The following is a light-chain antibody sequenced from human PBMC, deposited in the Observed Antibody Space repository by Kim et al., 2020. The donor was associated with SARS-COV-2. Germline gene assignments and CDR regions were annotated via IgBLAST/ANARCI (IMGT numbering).Light chain of an antibody. J-gene: IGKJ5*01. V-gene: IGKV1-12*01. CDR2: AAS. CDR3: QQSNNFPIT. Sequence: DVQMTQSPSSVSASVGARVTITCRASQAIASWLAWYQQKPGKAPKLLIYAASGLQDGVPSRFSGRGSGTEFTLTISSLQPEDSATYYCQQSNNFPITFGQGTRLEI. CDR1: QAIASW.